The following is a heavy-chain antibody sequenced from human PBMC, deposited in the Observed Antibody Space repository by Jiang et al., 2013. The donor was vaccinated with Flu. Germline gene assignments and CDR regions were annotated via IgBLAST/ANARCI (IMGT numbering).Heavy chain of an antibody. CDR2: INTNTGNP. CDR3: ARDLTTSQGFLEWLQIDY. J-gene: IGHJ4*02. CDR1: GYTFTSYA. Sequence: CKASGYTFTSYAMNWVRQAPGQGLEWMGWINTNTGNPTYAQGFTGRFVFSLDTSVSTAYLQISSLKAEDTAVYYCARDLTTSQGFLEWLQIDYWGQGTLVTVSS. V-gene: IGHV7-4-1*02. D-gene: IGHD3-3*01.